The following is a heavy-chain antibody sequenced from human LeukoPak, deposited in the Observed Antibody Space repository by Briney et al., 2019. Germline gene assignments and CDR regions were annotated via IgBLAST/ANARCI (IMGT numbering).Heavy chain of an antibody. V-gene: IGHV3-33*01. CDR1: GFTFSSYG. Sequence: GGSLRLSCAASGFTFSSYGMHWVRQAPGQGLEWVAVIWNDGSNKYYVDSVKGRFTISRDNSKNTLYLQMNSPRTEDTAVYYCARDYCSSTSCLFDYWGQGTLVTVSS. CDR2: IWNDGSNK. D-gene: IGHD2-2*01. J-gene: IGHJ4*02. CDR3: ARDYCSSTSCLFDY.